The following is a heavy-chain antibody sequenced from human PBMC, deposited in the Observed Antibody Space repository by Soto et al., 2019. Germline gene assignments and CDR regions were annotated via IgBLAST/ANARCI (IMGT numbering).Heavy chain of an antibody. CDR2: IYYSGST. CDR3: ARGRTSSPTPGDY. V-gene: IGHV4-31*03. J-gene: IGHJ4*02. Sequence: SETLSLTCTVSGGSISSGGYYWSWIRQHPGKGLERIGYIYYSGSTYYNPSLKSRVTISVDTSKNQFSLKLSSVTAADTAVYYCARGRTSSPTPGDYWGQGTLVTVSS. D-gene: IGHD2-2*01. CDR1: GGSISSGGYY.